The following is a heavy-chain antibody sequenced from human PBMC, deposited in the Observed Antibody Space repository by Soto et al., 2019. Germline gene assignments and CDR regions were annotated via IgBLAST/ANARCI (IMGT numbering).Heavy chain of an antibody. CDR3: ARHVNYYDSSVDY. CDR1: GGSISGYY. J-gene: IGHJ4*02. CDR2: IYYST. V-gene: IGHV4-59*08. D-gene: IGHD3-22*01. Sequence: PSETLSLTCTVSGGSISGYYWSWIRQPPGKGLEWIGYIYYSTNYNPSLKSRVTISVDTSKNQLSLKLSSVTAADTAVYYCARHVNYYDSSVDYWGQGTLVTVSS.